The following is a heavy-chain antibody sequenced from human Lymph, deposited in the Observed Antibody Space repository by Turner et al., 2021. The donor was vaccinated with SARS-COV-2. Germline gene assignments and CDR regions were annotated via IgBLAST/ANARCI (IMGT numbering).Heavy chain of an antibody. D-gene: IGHD3-10*01. CDR1: GGSISSSSHY. CDR3: ARLVRRDEYYFDY. J-gene: IGHJ4*02. V-gene: IGHV4-39*01. CDR2: NYYSGSN. Sequence: QLQLQASAPGLVKPSETLSLTCPVSGGSISSSSHYWGWIRQPPGRGLEWIGHNYYSGSNYYNPSLKSRVTISVDTSKTQFSLKLSCVTAADTAVYYCARLVRRDEYYFDYWGQGTLVTVSS.